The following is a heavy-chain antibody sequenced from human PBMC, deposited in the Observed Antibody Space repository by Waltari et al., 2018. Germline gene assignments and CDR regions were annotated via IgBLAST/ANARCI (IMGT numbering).Heavy chain of an antibody. V-gene: IGHV3-9*01. Sequence: EVQLVESGGGLVQPGRSLRLSCAASGFTFDDYAMHWVRQAPGKGLEWVSGISWNSGSIGYADSVKGRFTISRDNAKNSLYLQMNSLRAEDTALYYCAKGFIAVAGTEDRLATNYFDYWGQGTLVTVSS. CDR1: GFTFDDYA. J-gene: IGHJ4*02. CDR2: ISWNSGSI. D-gene: IGHD6-19*01. CDR3: AKGFIAVAGTEDRLATNYFDY.